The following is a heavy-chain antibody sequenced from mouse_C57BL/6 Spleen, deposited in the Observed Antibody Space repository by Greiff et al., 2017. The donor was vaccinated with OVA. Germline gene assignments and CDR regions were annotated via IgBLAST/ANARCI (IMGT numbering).Heavy chain of an antibody. V-gene: IGHV1-5*01. CDR2: IYPGNSDT. CDR1: GYTFTSYW. D-gene: IGHD2-2*01. J-gene: IGHJ3*01. CDR3: TGGLYGYDDCFAY. Sequence: EVQLQQSGTVLARPGASVKMSCKTSGYTFTSYWMHWVKQRPGQGLEWIGAIYPGNSDTSYNQKFKGKAKLTAVTSASTASMELSSLTNEDSAVYYCTGGLYGYDDCFAYWGQGTLVTVSA.